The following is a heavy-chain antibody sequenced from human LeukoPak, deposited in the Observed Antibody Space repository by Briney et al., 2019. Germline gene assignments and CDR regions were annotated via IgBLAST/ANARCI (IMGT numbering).Heavy chain of an antibody. CDR2: ISGGSRTL. V-gene: IGHV3-48*03. D-gene: IGHD3-22*01. CDR1: GFTFSSYE. J-gene: IGHJ4*02. CDR3: AREADSGGYRLDY. Sequence: GGSLRLSCAGSGFTFSSYEMQWVRQAPGKGLEWVSYISGGSRTLYADSVKGRSTISRDNAKNSVYLQMDKLRAEDTAVYYCAREADSGGYRLDYWGQGVLVTVSS.